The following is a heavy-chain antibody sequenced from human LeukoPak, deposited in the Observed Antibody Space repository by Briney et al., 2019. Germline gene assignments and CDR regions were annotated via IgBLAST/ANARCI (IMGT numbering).Heavy chain of an antibody. Sequence: AASVKVSCKASGGTFSSYAISWVRQAPGQGLEWMGGIIPIFGTANYAQKFQGRVTITADESTSTAYMELSSLRSEDTAVYYCARAYSGYDSRTYYYYGMDVWGQGTTVTVSS. CDR3: ARAYSGYDSRTYYYYGMDV. J-gene: IGHJ6*02. V-gene: IGHV1-69*13. D-gene: IGHD5-12*01. CDR2: IIPIFGTA. CDR1: GGTFSSYA.